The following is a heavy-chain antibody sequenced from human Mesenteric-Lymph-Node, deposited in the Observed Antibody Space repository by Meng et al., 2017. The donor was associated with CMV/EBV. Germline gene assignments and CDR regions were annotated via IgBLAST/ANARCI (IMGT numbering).Heavy chain of an antibody. V-gene: IGHV4-30-4*08. CDR3: ARVRWSSAFDI. CDR2: IYYSGST. Sequence: CTVSGVSIRNVDYYWTWIRQPPGKGLEWMAYIYYSGSTYYNPSLRSRVTMSVDTSKNQFSLNLSSVTAADTAVYYCARVRWSSAFDIWGQGTEVTVSS. J-gene: IGHJ3*02. CDR1: GVSIRNVDYY. D-gene: IGHD4-23*01.